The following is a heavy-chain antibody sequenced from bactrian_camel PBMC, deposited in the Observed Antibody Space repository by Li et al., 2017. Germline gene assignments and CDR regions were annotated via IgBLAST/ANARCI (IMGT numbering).Heavy chain of an antibody. V-gene: IGHV3S9*01. J-gene: IGHJ6*01. CDR1: SYTFRPYC. D-gene: IGHD5*01. CDR2: IDADGTT. CDR3: VRDVDSRDGIPDFGY. Sequence: HVQLVESGGGAVQAGGSLRLSCEASSYTFRPYCMAWFRQIPGKEREGVASIDADGTTVYGDSVKERFTISRDNDRNTVSLQIDSLKPEDTATYYCVRDVDSRDGIPDFGYWGQGTQVTVSS.